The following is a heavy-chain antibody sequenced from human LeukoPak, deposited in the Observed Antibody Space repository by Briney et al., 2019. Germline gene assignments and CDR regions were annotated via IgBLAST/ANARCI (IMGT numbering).Heavy chain of an antibody. CDR3: ARQSSDYDFWSGYYWGYYYGMDV. D-gene: IGHD3-3*01. J-gene: IGHJ6*02. CDR1: GGTFSSYA. Sequence: SVKVSCKASGGTFSSYAISWVRQAPGQGLEWMGGIIPIFGTANYAQKFQGRVTMTRDTSTSTVYMELSSLRSEDTAVYYCARQSSDYDFWSGYYWGYYYGMDVWGQGTTVTVSS. CDR2: IIPIFGTA. V-gene: IGHV1-69*05.